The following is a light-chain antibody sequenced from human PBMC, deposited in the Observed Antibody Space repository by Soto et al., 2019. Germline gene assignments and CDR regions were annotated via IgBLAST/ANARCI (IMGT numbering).Light chain of an antibody. J-gene: IGKJ1*01. CDR3: QQYETSPRT. Sequence: EIVLRQSPATLSLSTGETATLSCRASQSVSSSYLAWYQQKPGQAPRLIIYGASSRATGIPDRFSGSGSGTDFTLTISRLEPEDFAVYYCQQYETSPRTFGQGTKVDIK. CDR1: QSVSSSY. CDR2: GAS. V-gene: IGKV3-20*01.